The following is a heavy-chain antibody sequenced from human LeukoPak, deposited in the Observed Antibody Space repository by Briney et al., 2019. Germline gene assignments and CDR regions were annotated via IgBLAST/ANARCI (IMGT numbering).Heavy chain of an antibody. CDR1: GGSISSYY. D-gene: IGHD1-1*01. CDR3: ARDDNDQITDDAFDI. CDR2: IYYSGST. Sequence: SETLSLTCTVSGGSISSYYWSWIRQPPGKGLEWIGYIYYSGSTNYNPSLKSRVTISVDTSKNQFSLKLSSVTAADTAVYYCARDDNDQITDDAFDIWGQGTMVTVSS. V-gene: IGHV4-59*12. J-gene: IGHJ3*02.